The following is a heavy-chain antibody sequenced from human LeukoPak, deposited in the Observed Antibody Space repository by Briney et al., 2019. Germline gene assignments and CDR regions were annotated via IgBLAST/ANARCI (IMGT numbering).Heavy chain of an antibody. V-gene: IGHV4-4*07. J-gene: IGHJ4*02. Sequence: PSETLSLTGTDSSGFNNTDYWSWIRKPAGRGLEWIGRVYTSGNTKYNASLQSRVTMSIDPSTKHFFLKLSSVTAADTAVYYCARETLVGTTNYFDNWGQGTLVTVSS. CDR3: ARETLVGTTNYFDN. CDR1: SGFNNTDY. D-gene: IGHD1-26*01. CDR2: VYTSGNT.